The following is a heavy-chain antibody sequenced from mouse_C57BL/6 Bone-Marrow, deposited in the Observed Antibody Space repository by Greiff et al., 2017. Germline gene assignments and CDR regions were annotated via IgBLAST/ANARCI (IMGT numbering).Heavy chain of an antibody. CDR2: IAPSDSYT. CDR3: ALYDGRSYGY. D-gene: IGHD1-1*01. J-gene: IGHJ2*01. Sequence: QVQLQQPGAELVMPGASVKLSCKASGYTFTSYWMHWVKQRPGQGLEWIGEIAPSDSYTNYNQKFKGKSTLTVDKSSSTAYIQLRSLTSAQSAVYYCALYDGRSYGYWGQGTTLTVSS. V-gene: IGHV1-69*01. CDR1: GYTFTSYW.